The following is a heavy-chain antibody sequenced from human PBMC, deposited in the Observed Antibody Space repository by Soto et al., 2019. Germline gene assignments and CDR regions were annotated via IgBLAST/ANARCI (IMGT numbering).Heavy chain of an antibody. J-gene: IGHJ6*02. CDR2: ISDSGGST. D-gene: IGHD3-3*01. CDR1: GFTFSSYA. Sequence: EVQLLESGGGLVQPGGSLRLSCAASGFTFSSYAMSWVRQAPGKGLEWVSAISDSGGSTYYADSVKGRFTISRDNSKNTLYLQMNSLRAEDTAVYYCAKGSNYDFWSGYYYYYYGMDVWGQGTTVTVSS. V-gene: IGHV3-23*01. CDR3: AKGSNYDFWSGYYYYYYGMDV.